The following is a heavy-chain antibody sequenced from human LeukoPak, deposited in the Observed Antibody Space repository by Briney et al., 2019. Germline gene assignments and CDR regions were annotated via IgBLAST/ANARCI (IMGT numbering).Heavy chain of an antibody. CDR2: INHSGST. D-gene: IGHD2-2*01. CDR3: ARGRPWTRARFDY. Sequence: SETLSLTCAVYGGSFSGYYWSWIRQPPGKGLEWIGEINHSGSTNYNPSLKSRVTISVDTSKNQFSLKLSSVTAADTAVYYCARGRPWTRARFDYWGQGTLVTVSS. CDR1: GGSFSGYY. J-gene: IGHJ4*02. V-gene: IGHV4-34*01.